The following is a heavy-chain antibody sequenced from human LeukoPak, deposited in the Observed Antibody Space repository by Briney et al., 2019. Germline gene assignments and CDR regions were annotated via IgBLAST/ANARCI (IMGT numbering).Heavy chain of an antibody. D-gene: IGHD3-22*01. CDR2: ISGSGGST. J-gene: IGHJ5*02. CDR1: GFTFSSYA. V-gene: IGHV3-23*01. Sequence: PGGSLRLSCAASGFTFSSYAMSWLRQAPGKGLEWGSAISGSGGSTYYADSVKGRFTISRDNSKNTLYLQMNSLRAEDTAVYYCAKYYYYDSSGYHPWFDPWGQGTLVTVSS. CDR3: AKYYYYDSSGYHPWFDP.